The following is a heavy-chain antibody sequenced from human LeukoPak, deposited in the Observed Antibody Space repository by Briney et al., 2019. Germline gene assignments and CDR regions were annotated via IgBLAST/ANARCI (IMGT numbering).Heavy chain of an antibody. CDR2: IYPGDSDT. V-gene: IGHV5-51*01. CDR1: GYSFTSYW. D-gene: IGHD5-12*01. Sequence: GESLKISCKGSGYSFTSYWIGWVRQMPGKGLEWMGIIYPGDSDTRYSPSFQGQVTISADKSITTAYLHWTRLNASDNAVYYCARVTPIKIFDFWGPGTLVTVSS. J-gene: IGHJ4*02. CDR3: ARVTPIKIFDF.